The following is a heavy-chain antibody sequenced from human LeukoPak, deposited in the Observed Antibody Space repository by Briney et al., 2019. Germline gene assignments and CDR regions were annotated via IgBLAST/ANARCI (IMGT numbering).Heavy chain of an antibody. V-gene: IGHV3-21*06. CDR3: ARDRAVKARIGGMDV. D-gene: IGHD3-16*01. CDR2: ISESSSHT. Sequence: GGSLRLSRAASGFVFSGYSINWVRQAPGKGLEWVSYISESSSHTYYVDSVKGRFTISRDNAKNSRYLQMSSLRAEDTGIYYCARDRAVKARIGGMDVWGQGTTVIVSS. CDR1: GFVFSGYS. J-gene: IGHJ6*02.